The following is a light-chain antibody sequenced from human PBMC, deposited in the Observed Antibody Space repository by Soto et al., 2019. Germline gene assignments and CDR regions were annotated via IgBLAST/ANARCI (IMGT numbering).Light chain of an antibody. J-gene: IGLJ3*02. CDR2: EVN. Sequence: QSALTQHPSASVSPGQSVAISCTGTSSDVGATDYVSWYQQHSGKAPKLLLYEVNKRPSGVPARFSGSKSGNTASLTVSALQADDEADYYCISHSGVSNVLGAGTKLTVL. V-gene: IGLV2-8*01. CDR3: ISHSGVSNV. CDR1: SSDVGATDY.